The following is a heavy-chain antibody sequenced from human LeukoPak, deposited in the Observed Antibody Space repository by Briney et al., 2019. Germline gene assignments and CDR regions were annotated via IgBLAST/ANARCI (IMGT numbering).Heavy chain of an antibody. CDR1: GFTVSSTY. D-gene: IGHD3-3*02. CDR3: ARDSSSFPNYFDF. Sequence: GGSLRLSCAASGFTVSSTYMSWVRQAPGQGLEWVSLLYSSGITFYAESVQGRFTISRDNSKNTLYLQMNSLRAEDTAIYYCARDSSSFPNYFDFWGQGTPVTVSS. J-gene: IGHJ4*02. V-gene: IGHV3-53*01. CDR2: LYSSGIT.